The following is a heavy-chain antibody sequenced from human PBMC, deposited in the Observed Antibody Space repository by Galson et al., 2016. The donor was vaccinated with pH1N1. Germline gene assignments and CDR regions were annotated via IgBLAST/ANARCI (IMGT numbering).Heavy chain of an antibody. CDR3: ARQNDYGDYRGDAFDI. V-gene: IGHV5-51*01. CDR2: IYLGGSLI. J-gene: IGHJ3*02. CDR1: GYRFTNSW. D-gene: IGHD4-17*01. Sequence: SGAEVTKPGESLKISCKGSGYRFTNSWIGWVRQMPGKGLEWMGIIYLGGSLIRYRPSFQGQVTISADKSINIVYLEWSSLKASDTATYYCARQNDYGDYRGDAFDIWGQGTMVIVSS.